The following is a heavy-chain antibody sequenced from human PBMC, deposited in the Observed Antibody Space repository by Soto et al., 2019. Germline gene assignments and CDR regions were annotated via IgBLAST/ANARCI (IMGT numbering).Heavy chain of an antibody. CDR3: ARDSYGVDY. J-gene: IGHJ4*02. Sequence: QVQLVESGGGVVQPGRSLKLSCAASGFTFSSYGMHWVRQAPGKGLEWVAGIWYDGSNKYYADSVTGRFTISRDNSKNTLYLQMNSLRAEDTAVYYCARDSYGVDYWGQGTLGTVSS. CDR1: GFTFSSYG. D-gene: IGHD1-26*01. V-gene: IGHV3-33*01. CDR2: IWYDGSNK.